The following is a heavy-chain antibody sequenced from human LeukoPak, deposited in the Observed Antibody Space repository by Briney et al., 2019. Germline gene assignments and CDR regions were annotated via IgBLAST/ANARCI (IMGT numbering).Heavy chain of an antibody. V-gene: IGHV3-21*01. D-gene: IGHD6-13*01. CDR2: ISSSSSYI. Sequence: GGSLRLSCAASGFTFSSYSMNWVRQAPGKGLEWVSSISSSSSYIYYADPVKGRFTISRDNAKNSLYLQMNSLRAEDTAVYYCAVEQQLLTTEAFDIWGQGTMVTVSS. CDR3: AVEQQLLTTEAFDI. CDR1: GFTFSSYS. J-gene: IGHJ3*02.